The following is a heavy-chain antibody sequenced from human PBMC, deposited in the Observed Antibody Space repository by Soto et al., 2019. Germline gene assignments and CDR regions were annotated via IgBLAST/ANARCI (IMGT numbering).Heavy chain of an antibody. Sequence: QVQLVQSGAEVKKPGASVKVSCKASGYTFTSYAMHWVRQAPGQRLEWMGWINAGNGNTKYSQKFQGRVTITRDTSASTAYMELSSLRSQDTAVYYCARSDHQLLYSEAYGMDVWGQGATVTVSS. J-gene: IGHJ6*02. V-gene: IGHV1-3*01. CDR3: ARSDHQLLYSEAYGMDV. D-gene: IGHD2-2*02. CDR1: GYTFTSYA. CDR2: INAGNGNT.